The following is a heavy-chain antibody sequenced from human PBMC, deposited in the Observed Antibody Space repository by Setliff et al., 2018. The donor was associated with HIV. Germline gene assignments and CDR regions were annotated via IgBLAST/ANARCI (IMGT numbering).Heavy chain of an antibody. Sequence: SETLSLTCTVSGGSISSSGYYWGWICQPPGKGLEWIGSIFYSGSTYYNPSLKSRVTISVDTSKSLFSLKLGSVTAADTAVYYCARHAGSRGYYPRPFDYWGQGTLVTVSS. V-gene: IGHV4-39*01. CDR2: IFYSGST. CDR1: GGSISSSGYY. CDR3: ARHAGSRGYYPRPFDY. D-gene: IGHD3-22*01. J-gene: IGHJ4*02.